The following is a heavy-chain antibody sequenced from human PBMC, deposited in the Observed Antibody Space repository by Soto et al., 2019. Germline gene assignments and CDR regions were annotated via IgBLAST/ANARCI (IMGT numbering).Heavy chain of an antibody. J-gene: IGHJ2*01. Sequence: SETLSLTCTVSGGSISSSSYYWGWIRQPPGKGLEWIGSIYYSGSTYYNPSLKSRVTISVDTSKNQFSLKLSSVTAADTAVYYCASPGVYPTQDWYFDLWGRGTLVTVSS. D-gene: IGHD6-6*01. V-gene: IGHV4-39*01. CDR1: GGSISSSSYY. CDR2: IYYSGST. CDR3: ASPGVYPTQDWYFDL.